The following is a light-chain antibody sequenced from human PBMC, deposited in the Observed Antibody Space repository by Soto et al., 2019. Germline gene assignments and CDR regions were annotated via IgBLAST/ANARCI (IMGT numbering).Light chain of an antibody. V-gene: IGKV1-5*01. CDR3: QHYNSYPWT. Sequence: DIEMTQSPSTLSASVGDRLTITCRASQTIRRWLAWYQQRPGKAPKVLIYDASTLESGVPARFSGSGSETEFTLTISSLQPEDSATYYGQHYNSYPWTFGQGTKVEIK. CDR1: QTIRRW. CDR2: DAS. J-gene: IGKJ1*01.